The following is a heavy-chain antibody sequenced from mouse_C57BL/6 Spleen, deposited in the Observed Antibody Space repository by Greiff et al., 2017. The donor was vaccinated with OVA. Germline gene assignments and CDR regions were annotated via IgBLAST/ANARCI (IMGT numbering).Heavy chain of an antibody. Sequence: ESGPGLVKPSQSLSLTCSVTGYSITSGYYWNWIRQFPGNKLEWMGYISYDGSNNYNPSLKNRISITRDTSKNQFFLKLNSVTTEDTATYYCARAGIVTYFDYWGQGTTLTVSS. D-gene: IGHD2-5*01. V-gene: IGHV3-6*01. J-gene: IGHJ2*01. CDR1: GYSITSGYY. CDR2: ISYDGSN. CDR3: ARAGIVTYFDY.